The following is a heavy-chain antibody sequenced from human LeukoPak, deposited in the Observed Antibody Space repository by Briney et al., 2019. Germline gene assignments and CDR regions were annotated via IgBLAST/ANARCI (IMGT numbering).Heavy chain of an antibody. CDR1: GGTFSSYA. V-gene: IGHV1-69*05. Sequence: SVKVSCKASGGTFSSYAISWVRQAPGQGLEWMGGIIPIFGTANYAQKFQGWVTMTRDTSISTAYMELSRLRSDDTAVYYCARELAAAGTFYYGMDVWGQGTTVTVSS. J-gene: IGHJ6*02. D-gene: IGHD6-13*01. CDR2: IIPIFGTA. CDR3: ARELAAAGTFYYGMDV.